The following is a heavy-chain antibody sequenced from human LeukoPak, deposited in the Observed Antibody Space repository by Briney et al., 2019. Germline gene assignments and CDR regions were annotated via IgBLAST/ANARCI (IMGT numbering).Heavy chain of an antibody. V-gene: IGHV4-39*01. CDR1: GGSISSSPYY. CDR2: IYYSGST. CDR3: ARHASVDGNWPRPLDY. J-gene: IGHJ4*02. Sequence: SETLSLTCTVPGGSISSSPYYWGWIRQPPGKGLEWIGNIYYSGSTYYNASLKTRVTISVDTSKNQFSLKLTSVTAADTAVYYCARHASVDGNWPRPLDYWGQGSLVTVSS. D-gene: IGHD6-19*01.